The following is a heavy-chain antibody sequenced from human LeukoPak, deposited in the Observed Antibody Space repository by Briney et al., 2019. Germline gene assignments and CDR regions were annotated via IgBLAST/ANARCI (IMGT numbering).Heavy chain of an antibody. CDR1: GGSISSYY. Sequence: TSETLSLTCTVSGGSISSYYWNWIRQPPGKGLEWIGYIYYSGVTNYNPSLKSRVTISVDTSKSQFSLKLSSVTAADTAVYYCARDSDYDFWSGYDYGVVPLDYWGQGTLVTVSS. J-gene: IGHJ4*02. CDR3: ARDSDYDFWSGYDYGVVPLDY. D-gene: IGHD3-3*01. V-gene: IGHV4-59*12. CDR2: IYYSGVT.